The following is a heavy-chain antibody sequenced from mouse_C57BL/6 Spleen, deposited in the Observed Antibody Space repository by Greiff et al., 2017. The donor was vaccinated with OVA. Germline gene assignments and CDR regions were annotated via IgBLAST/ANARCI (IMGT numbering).Heavy chain of an antibody. D-gene: IGHD2-5*01. Sequence: EVHLVESGEGLVKPGGSLKLSCAASGFTFSSYAMSWVRQTPEKRLEWVAYISSGGDYIYYADTVKGRFTISRDNARNTLYLQMSSLKSEDTAVYYCTRDDYSNSDWYFDVWGTGTTVTVSS. V-gene: IGHV5-9-1*02. CDR1: GFTFSSYA. CDR3: TRDDYSNSDWYFDV. CDR2: ISSGGDYI. J-gene: IGHJ1*03.